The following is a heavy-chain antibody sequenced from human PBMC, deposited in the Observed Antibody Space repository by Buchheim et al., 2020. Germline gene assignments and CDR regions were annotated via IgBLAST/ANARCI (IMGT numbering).Heavy chain of an antibody. CDR1: VFSFRDFG. D-gene: IGHD1-26*01. Sequence: EAQLVESGGGWAKPGGSLRLSCVGSVFSFRDFGIHWVRQAPGKGLEWISYITSSFLSTIYYADSVTGRFTISSDNAKNSISLQMNSLRDADAGVYYCSKDSGGSYYSRHFDLWGRGTL. CDR3: SKDSGGSYYSRHFDL. J-gene: IGHJ2*01. V-gene: IGHV3-48*02. CDR2: ITSSFLSTI.